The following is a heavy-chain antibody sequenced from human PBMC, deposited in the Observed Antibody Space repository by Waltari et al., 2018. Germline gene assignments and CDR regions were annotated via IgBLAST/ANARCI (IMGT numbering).Heavy chain of an antibody. J-gene: IGHJ3*02. V-gene: IGHV4-59*01. Sequence: QVQLQESGPGLVKPSETLSLNCTVSGASMNSYYWSWIRQPPGKGLEWIGYIYYSGSTNYTPSLKSRVTISVDTSKNQFSLKLTSVTAADTAVYYCARAGHDSSGYPLAFEMWGQGTMVTVSS. D-gene: IGHD3-22*01. CDR2: IYYSGST. CDR1: GASMNSYY. CDR3: ARAGHDSSGYPLAFEM.